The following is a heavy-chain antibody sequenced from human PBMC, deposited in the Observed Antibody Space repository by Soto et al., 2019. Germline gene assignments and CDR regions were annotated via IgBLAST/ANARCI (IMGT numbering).Heavy chain of an antibody. CDR1: GFTFSTYW. CDR3: ARGSGGHNYYYGMDV. Sequence: GSLRLSCTASGFTFSTYWMSWVRQAPGMGLEWVANIGEDGSEKYYVDSVKGRFTISRDNAKNSLYLQMNSLRADDTAVYYCARGSGGHNYYYGMDVWGQGTTVTVSS. J-gene: IGHJ6*02. CDR2: IGEDGSEK. D-gene: IGHD2-15*01. V-gene: IGHV3-7*03.